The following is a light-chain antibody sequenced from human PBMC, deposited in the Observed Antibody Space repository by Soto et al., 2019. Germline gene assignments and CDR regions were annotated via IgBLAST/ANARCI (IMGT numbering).Light chain of an antibody. J-gene: IGLJ1*01. CDR3: SSKTSSSTRV. CDR2: DVS. Sequence: QSVLTQPASVSGSPGQSITISCTGTSSDVGGYNYVSWYQQHPGKAPKRMIYDVSNRPSGVSNRFSGSKSGNTASLTISGLQAEDEADYYCSSKTSSSTRVFGTGTKVTVL. CDR1: SSDVGGYNY. V-gene: IGLV2-14*01.